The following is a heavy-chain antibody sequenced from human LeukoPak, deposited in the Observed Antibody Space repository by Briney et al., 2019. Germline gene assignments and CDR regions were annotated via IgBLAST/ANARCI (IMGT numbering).Heavy chain of an antibody. Sequence: GASVKVSCKASGYTFTSYYVHWVRQAPGQGLEWMGIINPSGGSTNYAQKFQGRVTITADESTSTAYMELSSLRSEDTAVYYCARQLTQDYYDSSGLYGYWGQGTLVTVSS. V-gene: IGHV1-46*01. J-gene: IGHJ4*02. CDR3: ARQLTQDYYDSSGLYGY. CDR1: GYTFTSYY. D-gene: IGHD3-22*01. CDR2: INPSGGST.